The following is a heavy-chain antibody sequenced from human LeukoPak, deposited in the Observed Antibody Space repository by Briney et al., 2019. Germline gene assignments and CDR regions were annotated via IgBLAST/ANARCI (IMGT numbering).Heavy chain of an antibody. CDR3: TRDTTHFGYFQH. CDR1: GFTFSSYA. J-gene: IGHJ1*01. CDR2: ISSNGGST. Sequence: GGSLRLSCAASGFTFSSYAMHWVRQAPGKGLEYVSAISSNGGSTYYANSVKGRFTISRDNSKNTLYLQMGSLKTEDTAVYYCTRDTTHFGYFQHWGQGTLVTVSS. D-gene: IGHD1-1*01. V-gene: IGHV3-64*01.